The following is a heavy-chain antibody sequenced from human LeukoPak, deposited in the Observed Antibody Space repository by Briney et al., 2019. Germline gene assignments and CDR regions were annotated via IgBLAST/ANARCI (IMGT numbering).Heavy chain of an antibody. J-gene: IGHJ5*02. CDR2: ISVYSGNT. V-gene: IGHV1-18*01. CDR3: ARDGWSLGP. Sequence: ASVKVSCKASGGTFSSYAISWVRQAPGQGPEWMAWISVYSGNTEYAQKFQDRVTLTADTSTSTVYMELRSLRSDGTAVYYCARDGWSLGPWGQGTLVTVSS. D-gene: IGHD2-8*01. CDR1: GGTFSSYA.